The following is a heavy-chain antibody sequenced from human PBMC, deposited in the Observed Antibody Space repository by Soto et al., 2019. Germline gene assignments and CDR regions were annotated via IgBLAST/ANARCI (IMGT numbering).Heavy chain of an antibody. CDR1: GFTFSSYG. Sequence: PGGSLRLSCEASGFTFSSYGMHWVRQAPGKGLEWVAVISYDGSNKYYADSVKGRFTISRDNSKNTLYLQMNSLRAEDTAVYYCAKDPRGIWSGYFQYYFDYWGQGTLVTVSS. J-gene: IGHJ4*02. CDR3: AKDPRGIWSGYFQYYFDY. V-gene: IGHV3-30*18. D-gene: IGHD3-3*01. CDR2: ISYDGSNK.